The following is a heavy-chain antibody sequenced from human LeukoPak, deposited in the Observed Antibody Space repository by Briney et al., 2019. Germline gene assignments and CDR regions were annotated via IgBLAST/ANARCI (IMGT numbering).Heavy chain of an antibody. V-gene: IGHV4-61*02. J-gene: IGHJ4*02. CDR2: IYSSGNT. CDR3: AREAVEPAAIFDY. D-gene: IGHD2-2*01. CDR1: GGSISSGSYY. Sequence: SQTLSLTCNVSGGSISSGSYYWSWIRQPAGKGLGWIGRIYSSGNTNYNPSLKSQVTIPVDTSKNQFSLKLSSVTAADTAVYYCAREAVEPAAIFDYWGQGTLVTVSS.